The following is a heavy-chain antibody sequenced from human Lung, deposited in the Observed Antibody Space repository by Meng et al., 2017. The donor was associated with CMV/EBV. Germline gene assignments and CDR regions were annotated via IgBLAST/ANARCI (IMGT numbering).Heavy chain of an antibody. J-gene: IGHJ6*02. Sequence: GGPLRLSCAASGFTFDDYGMSWVRQAPGKGLEWVSGINWNGGSTGYADSVKGRFTISRDNAKNSLYLQMNSLRAEDTALYYCARDLLRYDFWSGYLNHYYYYYGMDVWGQGTXVTVSS. CDR3: ARDLLRYDFWSGYLNHYYYYYGMDV. V-gene: IGHV3-20*04. CDR2: INWNGGST. D-gene: IGHD3-3*01. CDR1: GFTFDDYG.